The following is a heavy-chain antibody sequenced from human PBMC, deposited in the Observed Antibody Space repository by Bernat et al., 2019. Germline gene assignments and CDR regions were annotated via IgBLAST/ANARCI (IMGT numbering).Heavy chain of an antibody. CDR2: IYYSGST. D-gene: IGHD6-6*01. J-gene: IGHJ6*02. Sequence: QVQLQESGPGLVKPSETLSLTCTVSGGSIRSYYWSWIRQTPGKGLEWIGSIYYSGSTDYNPSLKSRVTMSVDTSKNQFSLKLASVTAADTAVYYCARDRSSSYYYYGMDFWGQGTTVTVSS. CDR1: GGSIRSYY. V-gene: IGHV4-59*01. CDR3: ARDRSSSYYYYGMDF.